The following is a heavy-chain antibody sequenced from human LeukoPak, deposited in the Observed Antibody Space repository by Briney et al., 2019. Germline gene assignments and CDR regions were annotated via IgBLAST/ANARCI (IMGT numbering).Heavy chain of an antibody. Sequence: GGSLRLSCAASGFTFSSYAMHWVRQAPGKGLEWVAVISYDGSNKYYADSVRGRFTISRDNTMNSLYLQMSSLRAEDTAVYYCATDRGWRTSGYYLYYFEYWGQGTLVTFSS. CDR2: ISYDGSNK. J-gene: IGHJ4*02. CDR3: ATDRGWRTSGYYLYYFEY. D-gene: IGHD3-3*01. CDR1: GFTFSSYA. V-gene: IGHV3-30-3*01.